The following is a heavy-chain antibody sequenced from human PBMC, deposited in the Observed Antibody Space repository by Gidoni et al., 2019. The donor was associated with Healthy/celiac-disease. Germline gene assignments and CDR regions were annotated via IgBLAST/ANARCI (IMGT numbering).Heavy chain of an antibody. CDR1: GGSISSVDYY. V-gene: IGHV4-30-4*01. Sequence: QVQLQESGPGLVKPSQTLSLPCTVSGGSISSVDYYWSWIRQPPGKGLEWIGYIYYSGSTYYNPSLKSRVTISVDTSKNQFSLKLSSVTAADTAVYYCARDIGGYSYGSFDYYYYGMDVWGQGTTVTVSS. D-gene: IGHD5-18*01. CDR2: IYYSGST. J-gene: IGHJ6*02. CDR3: ARDIGGYSYGSFDYYYYGMDV.